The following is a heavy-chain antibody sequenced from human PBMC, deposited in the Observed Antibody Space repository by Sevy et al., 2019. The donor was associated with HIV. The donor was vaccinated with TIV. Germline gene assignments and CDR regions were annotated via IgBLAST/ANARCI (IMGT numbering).Heavy chain of an antibody. CDR1: GFTFSSYW. J-gene: IGHJ6*02. CDR2: INSDGSST. V-gene: IGHV3-74*01. Sequence: GGSLRLSCAASGFTFSSYWMHWVRQAPGKGLVWVSRINSDGSSTSYADSVKGRFTISRDNAKNTLYLQMNSLRAEDTAVYYCARDKWGGAAAGSYYYDYGMDVWGQGTTVTVSS. D-gene: IGHD6-13*01. CDR3: ARDKWGGAAAGSYYYDYGMDV.